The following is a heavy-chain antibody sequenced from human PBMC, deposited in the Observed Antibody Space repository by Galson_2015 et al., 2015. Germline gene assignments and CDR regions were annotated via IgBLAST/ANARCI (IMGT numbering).Heavy chain of an antibody. CDR2: ISYDGSNK. D-gene: IGHD6-13*01. J-gene: IGHJ4*02. Sequence: SLRLCCAASGFTFSCYGMHWVRQAPGEGLGWVAVISYDGSNKYYADSVKGLFTISRDNSKNTLYLQMNSLRAEDTAVYYCAKGGTAAGTGLMDYWGQGTLVTVSS. CDR3: AKGGTAAGTGLMDY. CDR1: GFTFSCYG. V-gene: IGHV3-30*18.